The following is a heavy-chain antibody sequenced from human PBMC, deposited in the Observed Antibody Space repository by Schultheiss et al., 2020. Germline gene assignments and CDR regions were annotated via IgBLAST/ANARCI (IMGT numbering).Heavy chain of an antibody. Sequence: GGSLRLSCAASGFTFSSYGMHWVRQAPGKGLEWVAVISYDGSNKYYADSVKGRFTISRDNSKNTLYLQMNSLRAEDTAVYYCAKGPRKVLLWFGELEDGAFDIWGQGTMVTVSS. CDR1: GFTFSSYG. CDR2: ISYDGSNK. CDR3: AKGPRKVLLWFGELEDGAFDI. D-gene: IGHD3-10*01. V-gene: IGHV3-30*18. J-gene: IGHJ3*02.